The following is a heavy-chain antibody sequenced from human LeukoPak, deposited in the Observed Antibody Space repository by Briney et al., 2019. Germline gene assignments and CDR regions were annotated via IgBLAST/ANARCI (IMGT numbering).Heavy chain of an antibody. CDR1: GFTFSNYW. V-gene: IGHV3-74*01. CDR3: AKAEADLDFWSGYPPYYMDV. J-gene: IGHJ6*03. D-gene: IGHD3-3*01. Sequence: PGGSLRLSCAASGFTFSNYWMHWVRQAPGKGLVWVSRINPDGGRISYADSVQGRFTISRDNAKNTVYLQMNSLRAEDTAVYYCAKAEADLDFWSGYPPYYMDVWGKGTTVTVSS. CDR2: INPDGGRI.